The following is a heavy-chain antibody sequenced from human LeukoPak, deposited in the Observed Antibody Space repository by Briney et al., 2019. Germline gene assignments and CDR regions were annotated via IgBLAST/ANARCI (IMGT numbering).Heavy chain of an antibody. J-gene: IGHJ4*02. D-gene: IGHD3-22*01. CDR3: ARLSSSGDAAWLDY. CDR1: GGFISIGRYY. V-gene: IGHV4-31*03. Sequence: SQTLSLTCNVSGGFISIGRYYWGWIRQHPGKGLECIGYIYHSGSTYYNPSLKSRFTISRDTSKNQFSLKLSSVTAADTAVYYCARLSSSGDAAWLDYWGQGTLVTVSS. CDR2: IYHSGST.